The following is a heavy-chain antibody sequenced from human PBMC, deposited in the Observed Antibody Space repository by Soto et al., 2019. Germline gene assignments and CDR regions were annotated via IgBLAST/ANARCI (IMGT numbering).Heavy chain of an antibody. Sequence: ASVKVSCKASGYTFTTYALHWVRQDPGQRREWMGWINDGSADIKYSEKFQSRLTITRDTSASTVYMELSSLRSEDTAVDYCARVGPRGYSCGHFDYWGQGTLVTVSS. CDR2: INDGSADI. J-gene: IGHJ4*02. CDR3: ARVGPRGYSCGHFDY. D-gene: IGHD5-18*01. CDR1: GYTFTTYA. V-gene: IGHV1-3*01.